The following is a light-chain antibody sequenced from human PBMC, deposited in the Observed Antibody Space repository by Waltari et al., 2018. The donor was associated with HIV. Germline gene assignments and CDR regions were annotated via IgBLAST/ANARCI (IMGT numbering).Light chain of an antibody. CDR3: SSYTSSSTVV. J-gene: IGLJ2*01. CDR1: SRDVGGSNS. Sequence: QSALTQPASVSGSPGQSITISCTGTSRDVGGSNSVSWYQQHPGKAPKLMIYEVSNRPSGVSNRFSGSKSGNTASLTISGLQAEDEADYYCSSYTSSSTVVFGGGTKLTVL. CDR2: EVS. V-gene: IGLV2-14*01.